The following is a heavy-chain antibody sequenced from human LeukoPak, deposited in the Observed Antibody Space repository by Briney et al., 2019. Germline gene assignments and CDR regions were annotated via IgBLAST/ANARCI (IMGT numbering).Heavy chain of an antibody. CDR3: ARNYGLRYYFDY. V-gene: IGHV3-30*03. CDR2: ISYDGSNT. CDR1: GVTFIAHG. J-gene: IGHJ4*02. D-gene: IGHD4-17*01. Sequence: GGSLRLSCAASGVTFIAHGMHWVRQAPGKGLEWVAVISYDGSNTYYADSVKGRFTISRDNSKNTLYLQMNSLRAEDMAVYYCARNYGLRYYFDYWGQGTLVTVSS.